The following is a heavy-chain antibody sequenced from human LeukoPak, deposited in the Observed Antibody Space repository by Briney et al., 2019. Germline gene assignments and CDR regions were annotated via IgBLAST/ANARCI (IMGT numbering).Heavy chain of an antibody. CDR3: AKDGPTNRIVGASTYYYYGMDV. CDR2: INSDGSWT. D-gene: IGHD1-26*01. J-gene: IGHJ6*02. Sequence: GGSLRLSCAASGNYWMHWVRQAPGKGLVWVSHINSDGSWTSYADSVKGRFTISKDNAKNTVYLQMNSLRAEDTAVYYCAKDGPTNRIVGASTYYYYGMDVWGQGTTVTVSS. CDR1: GNYW. V-gene: IGHV3-74*01.